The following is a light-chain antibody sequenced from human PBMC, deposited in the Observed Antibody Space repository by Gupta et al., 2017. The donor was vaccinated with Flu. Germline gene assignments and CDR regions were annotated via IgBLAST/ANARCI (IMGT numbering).Light chain of an antibody. CDR3: QQYCNSPKK. Sequence: GPLYLSTVQSAIRSCVVRHSIRSSFLAWYQQKPGQTPRLFIYGASYRAAGLPDRFSGSGSGTEFTLTISRLEPDDFAVYYCQQYCNSPKKFGQGTKMEI. V-gene: IGKV3-20*01. CDR2: GAS. J-gene: IGKJ2*01. CDR1: HSIRSSF.